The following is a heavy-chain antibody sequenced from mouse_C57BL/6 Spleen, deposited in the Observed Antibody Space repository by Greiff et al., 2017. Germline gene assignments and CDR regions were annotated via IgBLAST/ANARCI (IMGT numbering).Heavy chain of an antibody. J-gene: IGHJ4*01. CDR1: GYTFTSYG. CDR3: AREGYDYDDDYAMDY. V-gene: IGHV1-81*01. CDR2: IYPRSGNT. D-gene: IGHD2-4*01. Sequence: VQLQQSGAELARPGASVKLSCKASGYTFTSYGISWVKQRTGQGLEWIGEIYPRSGNTYYNEKFKGKATLTADKSSSTAYMQLSSLTSEDSAVYFCAREGYDYDDDYAMDYWGQGTSVTVSS.